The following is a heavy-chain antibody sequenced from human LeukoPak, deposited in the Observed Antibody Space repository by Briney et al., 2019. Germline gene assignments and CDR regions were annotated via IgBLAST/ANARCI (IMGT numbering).Heavy chain of an antibody. Sequence: ASVTLSCTSSGYTFTVYYMHWVRHAPGQGLERMGWINPASGATYYAQKFQDRVTMTRDTSITTGYMELSRLISDDTAMYYCASYYDSSGYHPSRFDYWGQGTLVTVSS. D-gene: IGHD3-22*01. CDR3: ASYYDSSGYHPSRFDY. J-gene: IGHJ4*02. CDR2: INPASGAT. CDR1: GYTFTVYY. V-gene: IGHV1-2*02.